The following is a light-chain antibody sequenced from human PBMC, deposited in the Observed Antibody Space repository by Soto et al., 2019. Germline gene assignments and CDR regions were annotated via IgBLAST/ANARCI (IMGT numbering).Light chain of an antibody. CDR3: QQYGSSPKT. CDR2: GAS. CDR1: QSVSSNY. J-gene: IGKJ1*01. Sequence: EIVLTQSPGTLSLSPGERATLSCRASQSVSSNYLAWYQQKPGQAPRLLICGASNRATGVPDRFSGSGSGTDFTLTISRPAPEDFAVYFCQQYGSSPKTFGQGTKVEMK. V-gene: IGKV3-20*01.